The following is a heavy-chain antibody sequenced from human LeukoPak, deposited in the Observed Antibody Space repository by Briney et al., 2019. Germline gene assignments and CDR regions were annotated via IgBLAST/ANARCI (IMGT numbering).Heavy chain of an antibody. Sequence: SETLSLTCAVYGGSFSGYYWSWIRQPPGKGLEWIGEINHSGSTNYNPSLKSRVTISVDTSKDQFSLKLSSVTAADTAVYYCARRGVEYYDFWSGYYLPRPTYYFDYWGQGALVTVSS. CDR2: INHSGST. CDR1: GGSFSGYY. V-gene: IGHV4-34*01. CDR3: ARRGVEYYDFWSGYYLPRPTYYFDY. J-gene: IGHJ4*02. D-gene: IGHD3-3*01.